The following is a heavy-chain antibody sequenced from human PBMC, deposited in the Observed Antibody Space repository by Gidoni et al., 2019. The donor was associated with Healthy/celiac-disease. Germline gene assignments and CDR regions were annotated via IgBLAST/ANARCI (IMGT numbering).Heavy chain of an antibody. D-gene: IGHD1-26*01. V-gene: IGHV1-69*04. CDR1: GGTFSSYA. J-gene: IGHJ3*02. Sequence: KKPGSSVKVSCKASGGTFSSYAISWVRQAPGQGLEWMGRIIPILGIANYAQKFQGRVTITADKSTSTAYMELSSLRSEDTAVYYCARVRVGATTDAFDIWGQGTMVTVSS. CDR2: IIPILGIA. CDR3: ARVRVGATTDAFDI.